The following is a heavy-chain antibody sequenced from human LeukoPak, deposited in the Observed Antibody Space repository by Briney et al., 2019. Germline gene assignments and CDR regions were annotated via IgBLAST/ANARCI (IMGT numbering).Heavy chain of an antibody. CDR3: ARVKYGSGRPYYFDY. Sequence: SETLSLTCAVYGGSFSGYYWSWIRQPQGKGLEWIGEINHSGSTNYNPSLKSRVTIPVDTSKNQFSLKLSSVTAADTAVYYCARVKYGSGRPYYFDYWGQGTLVTVSS. CDR2: INHSGST. CDR1: GGSFSGYY. V-gene: IGHV4-34*01. J-gene: IGHJ4*02. D-gene: IGHD3-10*01.